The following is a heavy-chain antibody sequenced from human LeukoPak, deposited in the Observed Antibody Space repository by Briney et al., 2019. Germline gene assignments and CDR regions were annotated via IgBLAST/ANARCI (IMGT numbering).Heavy chain of an antibody. CDR2: IYYSGST. Sequence: PSETLSLTCTVSGGSISSYYWSWIRQPPGKGLEWIGYIYYSGSTNYNPSPKSRVTISVDTSKNQFSLKLSSVTAADTAVYYCARKYSSSWIDYWGQGTLVTVSS. V-gene: IGHV4-59*01. CDR3: ARKYSSSWIDY. J-gene: IGHJ4*02. D-gene: IGHD6-13*01. CDR1: GGSISSYY.